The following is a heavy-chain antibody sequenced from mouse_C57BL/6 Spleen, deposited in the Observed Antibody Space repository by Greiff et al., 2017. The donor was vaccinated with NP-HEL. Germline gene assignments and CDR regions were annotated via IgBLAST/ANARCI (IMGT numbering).Heavy chain of an antibody. D-gene: IGHD3-1*01. CDR2: ISPGSGST. Sequence: VQLQQSGAELVKPGASVKMSCKASGYTFTSYWITWVKQRPGQGLEWIGDISPGSGSTNYNEKLKSKATLTVDTSSSTDYMQLSSLTSEDSAVYYGARSGGAWFAYWGQGTLVTVSA. V-gene: IGHV1-55*01. CDR1: GYTFTSYW. CDR3: ARSGGAWFAY. J-gene: IGHJ3*01.